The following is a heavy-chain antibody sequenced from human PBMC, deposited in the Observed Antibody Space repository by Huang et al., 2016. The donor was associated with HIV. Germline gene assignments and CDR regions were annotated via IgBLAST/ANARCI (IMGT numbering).Heavy chain of an antibody. CDR2: FFYAGNT. J-gene: IGHJ4*02. D-gene: IGHD3-10*01. Sequence: QLQLQESGPGLVKPSETLSLTCFVSDGSISRSIYYWGWIRQPPGKGLEWIAPFFYAGNTSYSPSLKRRVTISVDTSKIQCSLNLGSVTAAGTAVYYCAAMVRGVISYFDYWGQGTLVTVSS. V-gene: IGHV4-39*01. CDR1: DGSISRSIYY. CDR3: AAMVRGVISYFDY.